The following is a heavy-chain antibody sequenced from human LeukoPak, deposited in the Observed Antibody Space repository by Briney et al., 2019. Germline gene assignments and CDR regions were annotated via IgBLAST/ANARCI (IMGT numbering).Heavy chain of an antibody. J-gene: IGHJ4*02. CDR2: IYPDDSDT. CDR3: ARLAGTAVAVY. Sequence: GESLEISCKASGYHFHNYWIGRVRQVPGEGLGWVGIIYPDDSDTRYNPSLEGQVTISADKYITTAYLQWSSLKASDSAMYYCARLAGTAVAVYWGQGTLVTVSS. V-gene: IGHV5-51*01. D-gene: IGHD6-19*01. CDR1: GYHFHNYW.